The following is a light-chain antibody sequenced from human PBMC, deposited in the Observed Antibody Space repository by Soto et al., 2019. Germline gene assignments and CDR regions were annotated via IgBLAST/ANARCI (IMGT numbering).Light chain of an antibody. CDR1: QTISSW. CDR3: QQSYSSPEWT. Sequence: DIQMTQSPSTPSGSLGERVNIPFRASQTISSWLAWYQQKPGKAPKLLIYKASTLKSGVPSRFSGSGSGTEFTLTISSLQPEDFATYYCQQSYSSPEWTFGQGTKVDIK. V-gene: IGKV1-5*03. J-gene: IGKJ1*01. CDR2: KAS.